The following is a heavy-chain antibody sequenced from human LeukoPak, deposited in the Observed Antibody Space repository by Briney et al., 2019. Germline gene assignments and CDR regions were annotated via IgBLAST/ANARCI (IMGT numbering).Heavy chain of an antibody. CDR2: IIPIFGTP. V-gene: IGHV1-69*13. CDR3: AREYGSSSGRFDY. CDR1: GGTFSSYA. Sequence: SVKVSCKASGGTFSSYAISWLRQAPGQGPEWMGGIIPIFGTPNYAQKFQGRVTITADESTSTAYMELSSLRSEDTAVYYCAREYGSSSGRFDYWGQGTLVTVSS. D-gene: IGHD6-6*01. J-gene: IGHJ4*02.